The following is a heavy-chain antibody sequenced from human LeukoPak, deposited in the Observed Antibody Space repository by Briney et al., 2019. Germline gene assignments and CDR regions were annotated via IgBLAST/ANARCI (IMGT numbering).Heavy chain of an antibody. CDR3: ARDRGSIVGATDVIIDY. J-gene: IGHJ4*02. V-gene: IGHV4-61*02. CDR2: IYTSGST. CDR1: GGSISSGSYY. D-gene: IGHD1-26*01. Sequence: PSQTLSLTCTVSGGSISSGSYYWSWIRQPAGTGLEWLGRIYTSGSTNYNPSLKSRVTISVDTSKNQFSLKLSSVTAADTAVYYCARDRGSIVGATDVIIDYWGQGTLVTVSS.